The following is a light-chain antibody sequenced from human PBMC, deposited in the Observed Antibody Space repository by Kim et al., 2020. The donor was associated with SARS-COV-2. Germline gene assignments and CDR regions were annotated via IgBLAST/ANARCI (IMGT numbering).Light chain of an antibody. CDR1: SSDVGGYNF. V-gene: IGLV2-14*03. CDR2: DVS. J-gene: IGLJ3*02. Sequence: QSVLTQPASVSASPGQSITISCTGTSSDVGGYNFVSWYQQPPGNAPQLIIYDVSNRPSGVSNRSSGSKSGNTASLTISGLQAEDEADYYCTSYTSSSTLVFGGGTQLTVL. CDR3: TSYTSSSTLV.